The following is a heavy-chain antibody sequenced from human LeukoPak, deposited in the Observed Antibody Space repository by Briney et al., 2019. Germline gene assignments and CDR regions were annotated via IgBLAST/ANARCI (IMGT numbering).Heavy chain of an antibody. CDR1: GYSISTGYY. Sequence: TSETLSLTCTVSGYSISTGYYWDWIRQPPGQGLEWIGSIYYSGSTYYNPSLKSRVTISVDTSKNQFSLKLSSVTAADTAVYYCASAPVTTYYYYYYMDVWGKGTTVTVSS. CDR3: ASAPVTTYYYYYYMDV. J-gene: IGHJ6*03. D-gene: IGHD4-17*01. CDR2: IYYSGST. V-gene: IGHV4-38-2*02.